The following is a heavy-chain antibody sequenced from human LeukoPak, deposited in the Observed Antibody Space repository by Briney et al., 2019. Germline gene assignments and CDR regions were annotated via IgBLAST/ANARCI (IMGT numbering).Heavy chain of an antibody. J-gene: IGHJ4*02. Sequence: GSLRLSCAASGFTFSGSAMHWVRQASGKGLEWVGRIRSKANSYATAYAASVKGRFTISRDDSKNTAYLQMNSLKTEDTAVYYCTRLSMVRGVGGDYWGQGTLVTVS. CDR2: IRSKANSYAT. CDR1: GFTFSGSA. D-gene: IGHD3-10*01. V-gene: IGHV3-73*01. CDR3: TRLSMVRGVGGDY.